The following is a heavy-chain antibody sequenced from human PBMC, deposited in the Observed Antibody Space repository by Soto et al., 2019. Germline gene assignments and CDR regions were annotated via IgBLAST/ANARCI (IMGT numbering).Heavy chain of an antibody. D-gene: IGHD6-19*01. CDR3: ARDGAVAGDSNFDY. CDR2: INAGNGNI. CDR1: GYTFTSSA. V-gene: IGHV1-3*01. Sequence: SCKASGYTFTSSAIHWVRQAPGQGLEWMGWINAGNGNIKHSQKFQHRVTITRDTSASTAYMELSSLRLEDTAVYYCARDGAVAGDSNFDYWGQGTLVTVSS. J-gene: IGHJ4*02.